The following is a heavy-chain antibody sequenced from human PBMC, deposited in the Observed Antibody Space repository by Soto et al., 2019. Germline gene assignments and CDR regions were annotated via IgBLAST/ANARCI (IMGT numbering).Heavy chain of an antibody. CDR1: GFSLSTSGVG. CDR2: IYWDDDK. CDR3: ARHIPSGYNDAFDI. V-gene: IGHV2-5*02. J-gene: IGHJ3*02. D-gene: IGHD3-9*01. Sequence: QITLKESGPTLVNPTQPLTLTCTFPGFSLSTSGVGVGWIRQPPGRALEWVTLIYWDDDKHYSPSLKSRITITKDASKSQVVLTMSNMDPVNTGTYYGARHIPSGYNDAFDIWGQGTMVTVSS.